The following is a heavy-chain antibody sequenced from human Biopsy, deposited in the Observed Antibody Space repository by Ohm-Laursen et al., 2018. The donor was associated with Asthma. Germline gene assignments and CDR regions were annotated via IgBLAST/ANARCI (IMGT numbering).Heavy chain of an antibody. D-gene: IGHD3-22*01. CDR1: GFAVSRDY. CDR2: IYSGGTS. CDR3: ARGDSSNWSHYYFDY. Sequence: LSLTCATSGFAVSRDYMFWVRQAPGKGLEWVSVIYSGGTSHTADSVRGRFTISRDYSKNTLYLQMHSLRAEDTAVYYCARGDSSNWSHYYFDYWGQGTLVTVSS. V-gene: IGHV3-53*01. J-gene: IGHJ4*02.